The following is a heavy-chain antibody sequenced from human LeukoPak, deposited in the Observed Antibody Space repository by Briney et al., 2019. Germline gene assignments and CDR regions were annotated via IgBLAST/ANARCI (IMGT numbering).Heavy chain of an antibody. D-gene: IGHD3-22*01. CDR3: ASTYHYDITGYYPFDY. Sequence: GGSLRLSCSASGFSFRNNAMHWVRQAPGKGLEYVSGISDNRRSTYYADSVKGRFTTSRDNSKNTLWLQMSSIRPEDTAVYYCASTYHYDITGYYPFDYWGQGTLVTVSS. CDR1: GFSFRNNA. J-gene: IGHJ4*02. V-gene: IGHV3-64D*06. CDR2: ISDNRRST.